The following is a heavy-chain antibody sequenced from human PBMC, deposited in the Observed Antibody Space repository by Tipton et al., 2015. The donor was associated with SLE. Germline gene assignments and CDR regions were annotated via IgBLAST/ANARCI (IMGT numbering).Heavy chain of an antibody. CDR3: AREGYRGGYFDY. Sequence: GSLRLSCAASGFTFSSYWMSWVRQAPGKGLEWVANIKQDGSEKYYVDSANGRFTIPRDNAKNSLYLQMISLRAEDTVVYYCAREGYRGGYFDYWGQGTLVTVSS. D-gene: IGHD1-26*01. V-gene: IGHV3-7*01. J-gene: IGHJ4*02. CDR1: GFTFSSYW. CDR2: IKQDGSEK.